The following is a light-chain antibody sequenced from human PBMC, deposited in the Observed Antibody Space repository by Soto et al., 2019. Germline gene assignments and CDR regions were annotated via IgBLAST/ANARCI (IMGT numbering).Light chain of an antibody. CDR3: QQTYSAPHT. Sequence: DIQMTQSPSSLSASVGDRVTITCRASQTISNFLNWYQKKPGKAPTLLIYSASSLQRGVPANFSSSGSGADFTLTISHVRPEDLATYYCQQTYSAPHTFGQGTKVEIK. CDR1: QTISNF. CDR2: SAS. V-gene: IGKV1-39*01. J-gene: IGKJ2*01.